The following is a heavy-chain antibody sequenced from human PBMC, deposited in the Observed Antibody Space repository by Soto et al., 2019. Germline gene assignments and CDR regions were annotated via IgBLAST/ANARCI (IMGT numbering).Heavy chain of an antibody. CDR1: GDTFTSYA. Sequence: ASVKVSCKASGDTFTSYAMHWVRQAPGQRLEWMGWINAGNGNTKYSQKFQGRVTMTRDTSASTAYMELSRLRSEDTAVYYCATEPTYRSGFDPWGQGTLVTVSS. CDR2: INAGNGNT. V-gene: IGHV1-3*01. CDR3: ATEPTYRSGFDP. J-gene: IGHJ5*02.